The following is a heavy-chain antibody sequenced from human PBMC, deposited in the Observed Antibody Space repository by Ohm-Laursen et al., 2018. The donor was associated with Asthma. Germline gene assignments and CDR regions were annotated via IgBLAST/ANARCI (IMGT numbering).Heavy chain of an antibody. CDR2: IYYSGST. CDR1: GGSISSGGYN. J-gene: IGHJ4*02. Sequence: QTLSLTCTVSGGSISSGGYNWSWIRQHPGKGLEWIGYIYYSGSTCYNPSLKSRVTISIDTSKNQFSLKLSSVTAADAAVYDCAREDFGWRPGYCDYWGQGTLVTVSS. CDR3: AREDFGWRPGYCDY. D-gene: IGHD3-9*01. V-gene: IGHV4-31*03.